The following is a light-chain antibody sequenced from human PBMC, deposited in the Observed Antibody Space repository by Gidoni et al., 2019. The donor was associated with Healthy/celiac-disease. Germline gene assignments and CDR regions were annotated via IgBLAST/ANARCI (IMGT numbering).Light chain of an antibody. V-gene: IGKV1-39*01. Sequence: IQMTQSPASLSASVGDRVTLTCRASQSISSNLTWYQQKPGKAPKLLIYAASSMPSGVPSRFSGSGSGTEFTLTISSLQPEDFATYYCQQSYSTPRTFGQGTKVEIK. CDR3: QQSYSTPRT. CDR1: QSISSN. J-gene: IGKJ1*01. CDR2: AAS.